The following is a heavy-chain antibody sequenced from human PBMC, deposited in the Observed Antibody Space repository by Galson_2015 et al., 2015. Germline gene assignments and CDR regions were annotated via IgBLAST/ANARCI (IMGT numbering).Heavy chain of an antibody. CDR3: ARGGGEACISTSCYSGFYYYYGMDV. CDR1: GFTFSSYS. V-gene: IGHV3-21*01. CDR2: ISSRSSYI. Sequence: SLRLCCAASGFTFSSYSMNWVGHAPGKGLEWVSCISSRSSYIYYADSVKGRFTISRDNTKNSLYLQMHSLTAEDPAVYYCARGGGEACISTSCYSGFYYYYGMDVWGQGTTVTVSS. D-gene: IGHD2-2*01. J-gene: IGHJ6*02.